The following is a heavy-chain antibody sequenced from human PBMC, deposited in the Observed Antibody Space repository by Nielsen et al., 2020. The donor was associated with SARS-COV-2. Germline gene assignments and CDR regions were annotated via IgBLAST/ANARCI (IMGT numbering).Heavy chain of an antibody. CDR1: GFTFSSYW. D-gene: IGHD5-24*01. CDR3: ARSEGPYKYFDP. J-gene: IGHJ5*02. Sequence: GESLKISCAASGFTFSSYWMYWVRQAPGKGLVWVSRTNTDGSSTNYADSVKGRFTISRDNAKNTLYLQMNSLRAEDTAVYYRARSEGPYKYFDPWGQGTLVTVSS. V-gene: IGHV3-74*01. CDR2: TNTDGSST.